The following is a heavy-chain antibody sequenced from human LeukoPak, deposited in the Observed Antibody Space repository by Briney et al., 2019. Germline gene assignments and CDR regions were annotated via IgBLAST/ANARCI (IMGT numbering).Heavy chain of an antibody. CDR1: GGSISSYY. D-gene: IGHD6-6*01. V-gene: IGHV4-34*01. J-gene: IGHJ3*02. Sequence: PSETLSLTCTVSGGSISSYYWSWIRRPPGKGLEWIGEINHSGSTNYNPSLKSRVTISVDTSKNQFSLKLSSVTAADTAVYYCARVRLRIAARGAFDIWGQGTMVTVSS. CDR3: ARVRLRIAARGAFDI. CDR2: INHSGST.